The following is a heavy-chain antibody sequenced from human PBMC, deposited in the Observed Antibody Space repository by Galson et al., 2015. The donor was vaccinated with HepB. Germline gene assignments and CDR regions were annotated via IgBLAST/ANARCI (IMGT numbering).Heavy chain of an antibody. V-gene: IGHV3-23*01. D-gene: IGHD6-19*01. J-gene: IGHJ2*01. Sequence: SLRLSCAASGFTFSSYAMSWVRQAPGKGLEWVSAISGSGGSTYYADSVKSRFTISRDNSKNTLYLQMNSLRAEDTAVYYCAKEYSSGWYPYWYFDLWGRGTLVTVSS. CDR2: ISGSGGST. CDR3: AKEYSSGWYPYWYFDL. CDR1: GFTFSSYA.